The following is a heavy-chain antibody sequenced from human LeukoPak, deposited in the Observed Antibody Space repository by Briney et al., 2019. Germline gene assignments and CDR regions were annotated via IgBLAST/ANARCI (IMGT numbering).Heavy chain of an antibody. V-gene: IGHV3-15*01. CDR3: TTDSPYYYFDY. D-gene: IGHD3-10*01. Sequence: PGGSLRLSCAASGFTFSNAWMRWVRQAPGEGLEWGGRIKSKTDGGTTDYAAPVKGRFTISRDDSKNTLYLQMNSLKTEDTAVYYCTTDSPYYYFDYWGQGTLVTVSS. J-gene: IGHJ4*02. CDR1: GFTFSNAW. CDR2: IKSKTDGGTT.